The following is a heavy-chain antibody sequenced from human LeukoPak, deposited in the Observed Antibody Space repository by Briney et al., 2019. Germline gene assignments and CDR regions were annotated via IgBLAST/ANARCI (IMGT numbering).Heavy chain of an antibody. Sequence: PGGSLRLSCAASGFTFSSYSMNWVRQAPGKGLEWVSYISSSSSTIYYADSVKGRFTISRDNAKNSLYLQMNSLRAEDTAVYYCARRPGGWYGASYYYGMDVWGQGTTVTVSS. J-gene: IGHJ6*02. CDR3: ARRPGGWYGASYYYGMDV. CDR1: GFTFSSYS. D-gene: IGHD6-19*01. CDR2: ISSSSSTI. V-gene: IGHV3-48*04.